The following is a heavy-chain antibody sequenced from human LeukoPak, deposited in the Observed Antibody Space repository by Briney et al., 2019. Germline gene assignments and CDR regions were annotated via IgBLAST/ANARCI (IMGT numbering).Heavy chain of an antibody. CDR1: GGSISSYY. V-gene: IGHV4-59*08. CDR3: ARHNSVWSHWFDP. Sequence: SETLSLTCTVSGGSISSYYWSWIRQPAGKGLEWIGYIYYSGSTNYNPSLKSRVTISVDTSKNQFSLKLSSATAADTAVYYCARHNSVWSHWFDPWGQGTLVTVSS. J-gene: IGHJ5*02. D-gene: IGHD3-10*01. CDR2: IYYSGST.